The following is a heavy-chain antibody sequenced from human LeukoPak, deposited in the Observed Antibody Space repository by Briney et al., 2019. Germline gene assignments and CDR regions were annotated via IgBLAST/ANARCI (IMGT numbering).Heavy chain of an antibody. CDR2: INSDGSST. CDR1: GFTFSSYW. Sequence: QSGGSLRLSCAASGFTFSSYWTHWVRQAPGKGLVWVSRINSDGSSTNYADSVKGRFTISRDNAKNTLYLQMNSLRAEDTAVYYCAIRGEQLTLASWGQGALVTVSS. CDR3: AIRGEQLTLAS. V-gene: IGHV3-74*01. D-gene: IGHD3-16*01. J-gene: IGHJ4*02.